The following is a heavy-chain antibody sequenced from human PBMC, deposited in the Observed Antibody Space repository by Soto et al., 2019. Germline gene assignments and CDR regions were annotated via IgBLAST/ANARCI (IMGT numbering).Heavy chain of an antibody. CDR3: ARDGEDYGSGSFRY. CDR2: INPNSGGA. V-gene: IGHV1-2*04. CDR1: GYTFTGYY. D-gene: IGHD3-10*01. J-gene: IGHJ4*02. Sequence: QVQXXXXXXEVKKPGASMKVSCKASGYTFTGYYLHWVRQAPGQGLEWMGWINPNSGGAIYAQKFQGWVTMTRDTSTNTAYMELNSLKSDDTALYYCARDGEDYGSGSFRYWGQGTLVAVSS.